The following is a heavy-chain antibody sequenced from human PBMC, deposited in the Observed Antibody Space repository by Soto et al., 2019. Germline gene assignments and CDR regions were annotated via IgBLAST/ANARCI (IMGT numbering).Heavy chain of an antibody. V-gene: IGHV1-69*13. CDR1: GGTFSSYA. CDR3: ARTWIQLWGVYHPYGMDV. J-gene: IGHJ6*02. CDR2: IIPIFCTA. Sequence: GSPVKVCCKASGGTFSSYAISWVRQAPGQGLEWMEGIIPIFCTANYAQKFQGRVTITAEESKSTAYMELSSLRSEDTAVYYCARTWIQLWGVYHPYGMDVWGQGTTLTVSS. D-gene: IGHD5-18*01.